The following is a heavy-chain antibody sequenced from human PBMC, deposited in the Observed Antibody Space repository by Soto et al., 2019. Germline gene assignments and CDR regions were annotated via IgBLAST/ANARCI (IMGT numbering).Heavy chain of an antibody. CDR3: ARDPLAVAGPVDY. Sequence: PGGSLRLSCAASGFTFSDYYMSWIRQAPGKGLEWVSYISSSSSYTNYADSVKGRFTISRDNAKNSLYLQMNSLRAEDTAVYYCARDPLAVAGPVDYWGQGTLVTVSS. CDR1: GFTFSDYY. D-gene: IGHD6-19*01. V-gene: IGHV3-11*06. J-gene: IGHJ4*02. CDR2: ISSSSSYT.